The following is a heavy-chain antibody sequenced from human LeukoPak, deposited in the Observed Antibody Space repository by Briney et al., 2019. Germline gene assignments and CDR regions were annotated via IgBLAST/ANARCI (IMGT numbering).Heavy chain of an antibody. J-gene: IGHJ4*02. CDR2: IKQDGSEK. V-gene: IGHV3-7*01. CDR1: GFTFSSYW. D-gene: IGHD5-24*01. CDR3: ARHMERWRQFTHSLDY. Sequence: GGSLRLSCAASGFTFSSYWMRWVRQAPGKGLELVANIKQDGSEKYYVDSVKGRFTISRDNTRNSLYLQMNSLRAEDTAVYYCARHMERWRQFTHSLDYWGQGTLVTVSS.